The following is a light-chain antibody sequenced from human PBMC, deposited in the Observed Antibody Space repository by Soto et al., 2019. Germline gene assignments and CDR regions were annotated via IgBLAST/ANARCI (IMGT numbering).Light chain of an antibody. Sequence: DIQMTQSPSSLSASVGDRFTITCRASQSISIYLNWYQQKPGKAPKVLIYAASSLQTGVPSRFSGSGSGTDFTLTISSLQPEDFATYFCQQSHKTPWTFGQGTKGDIK. V-gene: IGKV1-39*01. CDR3: QQSHKTPWT. J-gene: IGKJ1*01. CDR1: QSISIY. CDR2: AAS.